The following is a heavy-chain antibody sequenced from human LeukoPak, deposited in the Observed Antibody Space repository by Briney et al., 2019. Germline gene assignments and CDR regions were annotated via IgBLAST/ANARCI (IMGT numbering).Heavy chain of an antibody. CDR2: INSDGSST. J-gene: IGHJ5*02. V-gene: IGHV3-74*01. D-gene: IGHD3-16*01. Sequence: GGSLRLSCAASGFTFSSYAMSWVRQAPGKGLVWVSRINSDGSSTSYADSVKGRFTISRDNAKNTLYLQMNSLRAEDTAVYYCARGRYDYVWGSYAQYNWFDPWGQGTLVTVSS. CDR3: ARGRYDYVWGSYAQYNWFDP. CDR1: GFTFSSYA.